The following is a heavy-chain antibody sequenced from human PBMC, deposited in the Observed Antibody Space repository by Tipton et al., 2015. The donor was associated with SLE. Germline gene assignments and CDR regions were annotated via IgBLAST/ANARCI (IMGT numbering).Heavy chain of an antibody. V-gene: IGHV3-49*04. CDR2: IRSKAYGGTT. CDR3: THGGDLSAFDI. Sequence: SLRLSCAASRFTFSNYALSWVRQAPGKGLEWVGFIRSKAYGGTTEYAASVKGRFTISRDDSKNVAYLQMNSLRTEDTAVYYCTHGGDLSAFDIWGQGTMVTVSS. J-gene: IGHJ3*02. CDR1: RFTFSNYA. D-gene: IGHD3-10*01.